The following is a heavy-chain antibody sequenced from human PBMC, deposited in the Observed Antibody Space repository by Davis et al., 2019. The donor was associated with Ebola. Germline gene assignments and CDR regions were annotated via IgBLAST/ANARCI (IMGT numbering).Heavy chain of an antibody. CDR1: GYTFTSYD. CDR3: ARGGGDDGTEYFHH. Sequence: ASVKVSCKASGYTFTSYDVSWVRQAAGQGPEWMGWMNPNSGNTGYSRKFQGRVTMTRNNYISTAYMELSGLRSEDTAVYYCARGGGDDGTEYFHHWGQGTLVTVSS. V-gene: IGHV1-8*01. J-gene: IGHJ1*01. CDR2: MNPNSGNT. D-gene: IGHD2-21*02.